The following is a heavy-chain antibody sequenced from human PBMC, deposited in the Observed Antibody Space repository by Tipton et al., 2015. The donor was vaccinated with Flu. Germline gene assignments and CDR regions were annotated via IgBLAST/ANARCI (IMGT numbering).Heavy chain of an antibody. CDR2: TTYSGTT. D-gene: IGHD3-10*01. V-gene: IGHV4-61*05. CDR1: GDSISTTIYY. CDR3: ARHSGSRCYPLDY. J-gene: IGHJ4*02. Sequence: TLSLTCTVSGDSISTTIYYWSWIRQPPGKGLEWIGYTTYSGTTSYNPSLQSRVSISIDTSKNQFSLKLSSVTAADTAVYYCARHSGSRCYPLDYWGQGTLVTVSS.